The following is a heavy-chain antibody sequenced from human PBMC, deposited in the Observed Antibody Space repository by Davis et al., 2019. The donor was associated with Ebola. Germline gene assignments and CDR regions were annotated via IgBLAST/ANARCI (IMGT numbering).Heavy chain of an antibody. CDR3: ARGQDGVSSIAARLGKYYYYYGMDV. V-gene: IGHV4-39*07. Sequence: MPSETLSLTCTVSGGSISSSSYYWSWIRQPPGKGLEWIGEINHSGSTNYNPSLKSRVTISVDTSKNQFSLKLSSVTAADTAVYYCARGQDGVSSIAARLGKYYYYYGMDVWGQGTTVTVSS. CDR2: INHSGST. CDR1: GGSISSSSYY. D-gene: IGHD6-6*01. J-gene: IGHJ6*02.